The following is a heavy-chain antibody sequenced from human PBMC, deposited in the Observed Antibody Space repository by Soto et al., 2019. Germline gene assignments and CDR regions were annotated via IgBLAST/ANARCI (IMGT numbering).Heavy chain of an antibody. J-gene: IGHJ6*02. CDR2: ISSSGYI. CDR3: AGDCSGGSCYPGMDV. CDR1: GFNFNSYT. Sequence: GGSLRLSCAASGFNFNSYTINWVRQAPGKRLEWLSSISSSGYIFSTDSVRGRFTISRDNAKNSVYLQINSLRAEDTAVYFCAGDCSGGSCYPGMDVWGQGTTVTVSS. V-gene: IGHV3-21*01. D-gene: IGHD2-15*01.